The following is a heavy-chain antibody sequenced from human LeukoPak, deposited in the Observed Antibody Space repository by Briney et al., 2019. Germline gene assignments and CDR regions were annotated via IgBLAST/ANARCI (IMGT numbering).Heavy chain of an antibody. Sequence: SVKVSCKASGGTFSSYAISWVRQAPGQGLEWMGGIIPIFGTANYTQKFQGRVTITADESTSTAYMELSSLRSEDTAVYYCASCEIYGSGSSVWGKGTTVTVSS. J-gene: IGHJ6*04. D-gene: IGHD3-10*01. CDR3: ASCEIYGSGSSV. CDR2: IIPIFGTA. V-gene: IGHV1-69*01. CDR1: GGTFSSYA.